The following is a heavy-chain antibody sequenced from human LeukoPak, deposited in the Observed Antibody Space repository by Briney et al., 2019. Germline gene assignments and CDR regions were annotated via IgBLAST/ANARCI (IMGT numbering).Heavy chain of an antibody. D-gene: IGHD5-18*01. J-gene: IGHJ4*02. CDR2: INHSGST. CDR3: ARGWIQLWYYFDY. CDR1: GGSFSGHY. Sequence: SETLSLTCAVYGGSFSGHYWSWIRQPPGKGLEWIGEINHSGSTNYNPSLKSRVTISVDTSKNQFSLKLSSVTAADTAVYYCARGWIQLWYYFDYWGQGTLVTVSS. V-gene: IGHV4-34*01.